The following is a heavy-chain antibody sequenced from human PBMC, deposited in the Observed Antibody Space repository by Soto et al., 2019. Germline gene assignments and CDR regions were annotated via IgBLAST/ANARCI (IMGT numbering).Heavy chain of an antibody. V-gene: IGHV4-59*01. Sequence: SETLSLTCTVSGGSISTYYWNWIRQPPGKGLEWIGYIYYSGTTNYSPYLKSRLTISVDTSKNQFSLKLDSVTAADTAVYYCASQRGGYVFDFWGQGILVTVSS. CDR3: ASQRGGYVFDF. J-gene: IGHJ4*02. CDR1: GGSISTYY. D-gene: IGHD1-26*01. CDR2: IYYSGTT.